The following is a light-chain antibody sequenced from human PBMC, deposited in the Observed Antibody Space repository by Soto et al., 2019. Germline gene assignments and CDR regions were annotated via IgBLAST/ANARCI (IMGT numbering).Light chain of an antibody. CDR1: QSVTSSY. CDR2: GAS. Sequence: EIVLTQSPGTLSLSPGERATLSCRASQSVTSSYLAWYQHKRGQAPRLLIYGASSRATGIPDRFSGSGSGPDFTLTLSRLEPEDVAVYYWQQYGSSPYTFGQGTKLEIK. J-gene: IGKJ2*01. CDR3: QQYGSSPYT. V-gene: IGKV3-20*01.